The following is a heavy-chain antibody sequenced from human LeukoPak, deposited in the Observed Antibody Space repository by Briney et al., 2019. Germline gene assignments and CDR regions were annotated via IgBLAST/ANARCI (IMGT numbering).Heavy chain of an antibody. CDR1: GGSISSGNYY. Sequence: PFETLSLTCTVSGGSISSGNYYWGWVRQPPGKGLEWIGYIYYSGSTYYNPSLKSRVTMSVDTSKNHFSLRLSSVTAADTAVYYCAREGAVLQPRFDPWGQGTLVTVSS. V-gene: IGHV4-30-4*01. CDR3: AREGAVLQPRFDP. J-gene: IGHJ5*02. D-gene: IGHD1-1*01. CDR2: IYYSGST.